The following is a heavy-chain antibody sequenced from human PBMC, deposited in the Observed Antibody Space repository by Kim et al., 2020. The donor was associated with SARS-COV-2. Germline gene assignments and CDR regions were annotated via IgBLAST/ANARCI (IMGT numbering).Heavy chain of an antibody. CDR3: AKNLNTIGAFDY. CDR2: ISWNSGSI. V-gene: IGHV3-9*01. Sequence: GGSLRLSCAASGFTFGDYAMHWVRQAPGKGLEWVSGISWNSGSIGYADSVKGRFTISRDNAKNSLYLQMNSLRAEDTALYYCAKNLNTIGAFDYWGQGTLVTVSS. J-gene: IGHJ4*02. D-gene: IGHD6-6*01. CDR1: GFTFGDYA.